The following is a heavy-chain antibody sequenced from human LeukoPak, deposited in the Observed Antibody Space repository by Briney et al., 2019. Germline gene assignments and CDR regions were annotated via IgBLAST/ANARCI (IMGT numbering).Heavy chain of an antibody. D-gene: IGHD5-24*01. V-gene: IGHV4-59*08. CDR3: ARMDGYNYNFDY. CDR2: IYYSGST. J-gene: IGHJ4*02. Sequence: PSETLSLTCTVSGGSISSYYWSWIRQPPGKGLEWIWDIYYSGSTNYNPSLKSRVTISVDTSKNQFSLKLSPVTAADTAVYYCARMDGYNYNFDYWGQGTLVTVSS. CDR1: GGSISSYY.